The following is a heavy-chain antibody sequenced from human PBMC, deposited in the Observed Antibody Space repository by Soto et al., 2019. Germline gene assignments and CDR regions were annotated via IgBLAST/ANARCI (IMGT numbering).Heavy chain of an antibody. CDR2: IKEDGSEK. J-gene: IGHJ5*02. Sequence: GSLRLSCAASGFTFRTYWMTWVRQAPGKGLEWVANIKEDGSEKHYVDSVKGRFTISRDNAKNSLYLQMNSLRAEDTAVYYCARYSYGYGWFDPWGQGTLVTVSS. CDR3: ARYSYGYGWFDP. CDR1: GFTFRTYW. V-gene: IGHV3-7*01. D-gene: IGHD5-18*01.